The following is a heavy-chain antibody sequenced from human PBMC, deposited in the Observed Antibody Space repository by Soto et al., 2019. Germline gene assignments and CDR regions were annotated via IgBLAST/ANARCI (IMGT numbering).Heavy chain of an antibody. D-gene: IGHD3-3*01. J-gene: IGHJ4*02. V-gene: IGHV3-33*01. CDR3: ARGRGGVATTNYFDY. CDR1: GFTFSSYG. CDR2: IWYDGSNK. Sequence: QVQLVESGGGVVQPGRSLRLSCAASGFTFSSYGMHWVRQAPGKGLEWVAVIWYDGSNKYYADSVKGRFTISRDNSKNTLYLQMNSLRAEDTAVYYCARGRGGVATTNYFDYWGQGTLVTVSS.